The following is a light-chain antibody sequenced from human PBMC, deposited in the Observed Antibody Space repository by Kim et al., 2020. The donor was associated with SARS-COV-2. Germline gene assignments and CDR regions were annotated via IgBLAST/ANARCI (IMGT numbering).Light chain of an antibody. Sequence: DIQMTQSPSTLSASVGDRVTVTCRASQSISSWLAWYQQKPGKAPKLLIYDASSLESGVPSRFSGSGSGTEFTLTIRSLQPDDFATYYCQQYSSYWTFGQGTKVDIK. J-gene: IGKJ1*01. V-gene: IGKV1-5*01. CDR2: DAS. CDR1: QSISSW. CDR3: QQYSSYWT.